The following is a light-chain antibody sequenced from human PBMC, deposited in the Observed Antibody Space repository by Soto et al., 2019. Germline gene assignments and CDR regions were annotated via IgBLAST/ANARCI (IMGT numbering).Light chain of an antibody. Sequence: DIQMTQSPSTLSASVGDRVTITCRASQSISSWLAWYQQKPGKAPKLLIYDASSLESGVPSRFSGSGSGTEFTLTISSLQPDDFAPYYCQQYTSYFGQGTKLEIK. V-gene: IGKV1-5*01. CDR3: QQYTSY. CDR2: DAS. J-gene: IGKJ2*01. CDR1: QSISSW.